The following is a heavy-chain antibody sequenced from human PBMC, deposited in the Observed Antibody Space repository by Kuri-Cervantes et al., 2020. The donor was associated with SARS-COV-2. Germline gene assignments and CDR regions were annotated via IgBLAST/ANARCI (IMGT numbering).Heavy chain of an antibody. Sequence: GSLRLSCTVSGGSISSSSYYWGWIRQPPGKGLEWIGSTYYSGSTNYNPSLKSRVTISVDTSKNQFSLKLSSVTAADTAVYYCARLTESYYYYYGMDVWGQGTTVTVSS. CDR3: ARLTESYYYYYGMDV. CDR1: GGSISSSSYY. D-gene: IGHD3-10*01. J-gene: IGHJ6*02. CDR2: TYYSGST. V-gene: IGHV4-39*01.